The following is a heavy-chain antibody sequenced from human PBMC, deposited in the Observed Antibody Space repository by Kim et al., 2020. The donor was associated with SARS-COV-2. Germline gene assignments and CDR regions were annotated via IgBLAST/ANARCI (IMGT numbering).Heavy chain of an antibody. CDR1: GGSISSYY. CDR3: ARGLRITMVRGAAFFDP. J-gene: IGHJ5*02. CDR2: IYYSGST. V-gene: IGHV4-59*13. Sequence: SETLSLTCTVSGGSISSYYWSWIRQPPGKGLEWIGYIYYSGSTNYNPSLKSRVTISVDTSKNQFSLKLSSVTAADTAVYYCARGLRITMVRGAAFFDPWGQGTLVTVSS. D-gene: IGHD3-10*01.